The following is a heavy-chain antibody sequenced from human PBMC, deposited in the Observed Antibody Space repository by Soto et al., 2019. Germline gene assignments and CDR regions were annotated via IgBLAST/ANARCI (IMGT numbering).Heavy chain of an antibody. Sequence: EVQLVESGGGLVQPGGSLRLSCVASGFSFGSSWMTWVRQAPGKGLEWVANIKKDGSQISYLDSVRGRFTISRDNAKNSLYLQMNSLIAEDTALYYCARDVSPGSSSLYLEAFDIWGQGTMVTVSS. J-gene: IGHJ3*02. D-gene: IGHD6-13*01. CDR2: IKKDGSQI. CDR1: GFSFGSSW. V-gene: IGHV3-7*05. CDR3: ARDVSPGSSSLYLEAFDI.